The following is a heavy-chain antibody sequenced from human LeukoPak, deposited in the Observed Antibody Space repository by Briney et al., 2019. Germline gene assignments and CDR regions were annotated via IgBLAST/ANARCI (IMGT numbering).Heavy chain of an antibody. CDR1: GFTFSSYG. CDR2: IRYDGSNK. V-gene: IGHV3-30*02. Sequence: GGSLRLSCAASGFTFSSYGMHWVRQAPGKGLEWVAFIRYDGSNKYYADSVKGRFTISRDNSKNMVYLQMDSLGVDDSAVYYCAKDRAWIQLWYFENWGQGTRVTVSS. J-gene: IGHJ4*02. CDR3: AKDRAWIQLWYFEN. D-gene: IGHD5-18*01.